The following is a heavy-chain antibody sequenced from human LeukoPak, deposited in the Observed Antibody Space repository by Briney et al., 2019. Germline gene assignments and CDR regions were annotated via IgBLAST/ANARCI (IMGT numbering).Heavy chain of an antibody. J-gene: IGHJ6*03. CDR3: ARRGYDLSYYYYYYMDV. CDR1: GYTFTSYG. D-gene: IGHD5-12*01. V-gene: IGHV1-18*01. Sequence: ASVKVSCKASGYTFTSYGISWVRQAPGRGLEWMGWISAYNGNTNYAQKLQGRVTMTTDTSTSTAYMELRSLRSDDTAVYYCARRGYDLSYYYYYYMDVWGKGTTVTVSS. CDR2: ISAYNGNT.